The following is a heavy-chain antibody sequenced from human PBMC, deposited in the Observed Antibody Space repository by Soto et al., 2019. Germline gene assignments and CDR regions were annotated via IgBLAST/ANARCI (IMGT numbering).Heavy chain of an antibody. D-gene: IGHD3-16*02. Sequence: EVQLLEPGGGLVQPRGSLRLSCAASGFTFISYAMSWVRPAPGKGLEWVSAISGSGGSTYYADSVQGRFTTSSAIAKNALYLRMNSLTGEDTAVNYCAKDCPYDSICGGDRYPGAWFGPCGQGTLVDVAS. V-gene: IGHV3-23*01. J-gene: IGHJ5*02. CDR1: GFTFISYA. CDR2: ISGSGGST. CDR3: AKDCPYDSICGGDRYPGAWFGP.